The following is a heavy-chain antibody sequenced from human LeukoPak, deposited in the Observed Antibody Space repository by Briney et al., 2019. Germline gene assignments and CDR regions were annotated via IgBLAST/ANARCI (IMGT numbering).Heavy chain of an antibody. V-gene: IGHV1-2*02. J-gene: IGHJ4*02. CDR2: INPNSGGT. D-gene: IGHD6-13*01. Sequence: GASVKVSCKASGYTFTSYHMHWVRQAPGQGLEWMGWINPNSGGTNYAQKFQGRVTMTRDTSISTAYMGLSRLRSDDTAVYYCARDRGYSSSWFDYWGQGTLVTVSS. CDR1: GYTFTSYH. CDR3: ARDRGYSSSWFDY.